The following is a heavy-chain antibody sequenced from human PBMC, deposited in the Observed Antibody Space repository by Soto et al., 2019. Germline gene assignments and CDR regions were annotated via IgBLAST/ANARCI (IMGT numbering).Heavy chain of an antibody. Sequence: PSETLSLTCTVSGGSISSGGYYWSWIHQHPGKGLEWIGYIYYSGSTYYNPSLKSRVTISVDTSKNQFSLKLSSVTAADTAVYYCARGDYYYYYGMDVWGQGTTVTVSS. J-gene: IGHJ6*02. CDR1: GGSISSGGYY. CDR3: ARGDYYYYYGMDV. CDR2: IYYSGST. V-gene: IGHV4-31*03.